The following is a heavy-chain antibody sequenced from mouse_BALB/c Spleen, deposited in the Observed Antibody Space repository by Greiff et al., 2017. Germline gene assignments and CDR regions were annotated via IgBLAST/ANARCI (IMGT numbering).Heavy chain of an antibody. CDR3: AREILPFYYAMDY. CDR2: ISSGSSTI. V-gene: IGHV5-17*02. D-gene: IGHD5-1*01. CDR1: GFTFSSFG. J-gene: IGHJ4*01. Sequence: EVHLVESGGGLVQPGGSRKLSCAASGFTFSSFGMHWVRQAPEKGLEWVAYISSGSSTIYYADTVKGRFTISRDNPKNTLFLQMTSLRSEDTAMYYCAREILPFYYAMDYWGQGTSVTVSS.